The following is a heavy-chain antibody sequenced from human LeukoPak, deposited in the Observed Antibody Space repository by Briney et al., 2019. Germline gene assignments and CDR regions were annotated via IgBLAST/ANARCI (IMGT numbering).Heavy chain of an antibody. Sequence: GGSLRLSCAASGFTFSSYGMHWVRQAPGKGLEWVAVIWYDGSNKYYADSVKGRFTISRDNSKNTLYLQMNSLRAEDTAVYYCAKDMTTPVAGTLFACWGQGTLVTVSS. CDR3: AKDMTTPVAGTLFAC. V-gene: IGHV3-33*06. D-gene: IGHD6-19*01. J-gene: IGHJ4*01. CDR2: IWYDGSNK. CDR1: GFTFSSYG.